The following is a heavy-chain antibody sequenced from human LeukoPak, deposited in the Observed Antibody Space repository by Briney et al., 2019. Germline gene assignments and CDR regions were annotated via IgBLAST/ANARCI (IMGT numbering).Heavy chain of an antibody. V-gene: IGHV1-3*01. CDR2: INAGNGNT. Sequence: ASVKVSCKASGYTFTSYAMHWVRQAPGQRLEWMGWINAGNGNTKYSQKFQGRVTITRDTSASTAYMELSSLRSEDTAVYYCARAYSGSYWGVRTDAFDIWGQGTMVTVSS. J-gene: IGHJ3*02. D-gene: IGHD1-26*01. CDR3: ARAYSGSYWGVRTDAFDI. CDR1: GYTFTSYA.